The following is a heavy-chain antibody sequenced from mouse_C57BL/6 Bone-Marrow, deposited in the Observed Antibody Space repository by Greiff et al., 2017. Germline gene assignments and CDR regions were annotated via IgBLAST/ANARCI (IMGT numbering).Heavy chain of an antibody. CDR2: IAPNSGGT. CDR1: GYTFTSYW. V-gene: IGHV1-72*01. CDR3: ARRGWDGRYCDV. Sequence: QVQLPQPGAELVKPGASVKLSCKASGYTFTSYWMHWVKQRPGRGLEWIGRIAPNSGGTKYNEKFKSKATLTVDKPSSTAYMQLSSLTSEDSAVYYCARRGWDGRYCDVWGTGTTVTVSS. J-gene: IGHJ1*03. D-gene: IGHD4-1*01.